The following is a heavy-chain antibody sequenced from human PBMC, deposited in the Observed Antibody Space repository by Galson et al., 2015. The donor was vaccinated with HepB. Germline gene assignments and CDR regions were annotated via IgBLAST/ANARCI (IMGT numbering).Heavy chain of an antibody. V-gene: IGHV1-2*05. J-gene: IGHJ3*02. CDR1: GYTFTGHY. D-gene: IGHD4-23*01. CDR3: ARGYGGKGVWAFDI. CDR2: INPNSGGT. Sequence: SVKVSCKASGYTFTGHYMHWVRQAPGQGLEWMGRINPNSGGTNYAQKFQGRVTMTRDTSISTAYMELSRLRSDDTVVYYCARGYGGKGVWAFDIWGQGTMVTVSS.